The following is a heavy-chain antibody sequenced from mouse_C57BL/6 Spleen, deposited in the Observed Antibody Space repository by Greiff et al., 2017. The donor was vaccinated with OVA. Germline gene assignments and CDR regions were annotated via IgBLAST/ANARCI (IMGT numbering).Heavy chain of an antibody. CDR2: ISDGGSYT. CDR3: ASAYYGNWYFEV. V-gene: IGHV5-4*03. J-gene: IGHJ1*03. D-gene: IGHD2-10*01. Sequence: EVKLVESGGGLVKPGGSLKLSCAASGFTFSSYAMSWVRQTPEKRLEWVATISDGGSYTYYPDNVKGRFTISRDNAKNNLYLQMSHLKSEDTAMYYCASAYYGNWYFEVWGTGTTVTVSS. CDR1: GFTFSSYA.